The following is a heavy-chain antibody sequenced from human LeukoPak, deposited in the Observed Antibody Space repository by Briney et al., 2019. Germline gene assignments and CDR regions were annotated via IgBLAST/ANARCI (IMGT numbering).Heavy chain of an antibody. CDR1: GGTFSSYA. D-gene: IGHD6-13*01. CDR2: IIPIFGTA. J-gene: IGHJ6*03. CDR3: ARGSSWYLSGHYYYYYMDV. Sequence: ASVKVSCKASGGTFSSYAISWVRQAPGQGLEWMGGIIPIFGTANYAQKFQGRVTITADESTSTAYMELSSLRSEDTAVYYCARGSSWYLSGHYYYYYMDVWGKGTTVTVSS. V-gene: IGHV1-69*13.